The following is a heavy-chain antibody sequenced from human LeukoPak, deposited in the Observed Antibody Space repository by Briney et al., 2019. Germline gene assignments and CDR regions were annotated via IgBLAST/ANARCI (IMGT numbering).Heavy chain of an antibody. D-gene: IGHD3-22*01. V-gene: IGHV5-51*01. Sequence: GESLKISCKGSGYSFTRYWIGWVRQMPGKGLEWMGIIYPGDSDTRYSPSFQGQVTISADKSISTAYLQWSSLKASDTAMYYYARGYYYDSSGYFFDYWGQGTLVTVSS. CDR1: GYSFTRYW. J-gene: IGHJ4*02. CDR2: IYPGDSDT. CDR3: ARGYYYDSSGYFFDY.